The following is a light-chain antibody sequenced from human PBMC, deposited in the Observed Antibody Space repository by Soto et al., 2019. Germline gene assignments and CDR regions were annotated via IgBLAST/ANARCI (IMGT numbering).Light chain of an antibody. V-gene: IGLV4-69*01. Sequence: QLVLTQSPSASASLGASVKLTCTLSSGHSNYAIAWHQQQPEKGPRNLMKLDSDGSHNKGDGLPDRFSGSSSGAARYLTISSLQSEDEADYYCQTWGTGTWVFGGGTKLTVL. CDR2: LDSDGSH. CDR3: QTWGTGTWV. J-gene: IGLJ3*02. CDR1: SGHSNYA.